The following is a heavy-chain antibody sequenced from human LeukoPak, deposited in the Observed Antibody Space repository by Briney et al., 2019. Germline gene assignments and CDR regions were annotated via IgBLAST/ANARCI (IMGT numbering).Heavy chain of an antibody. Sequence: GGSLRLSCAASGFTFNNYYMTWIRQAPGKGLEWLSYISSSNITMYYADAVKGRFTISRDNAKKSLYLQMNSLRPDDTAVYYCARDGGYGDYPHFDYWGQGTLVTVSS. CDR1: GFTFNNYY. CDR2: ISSSNITM. D-gene: IGHD4-17*01. J-gene: IGHJ4*01. V-gene: IGHV3-11*01. CDR3: ARDGGYGDYPHFDY.